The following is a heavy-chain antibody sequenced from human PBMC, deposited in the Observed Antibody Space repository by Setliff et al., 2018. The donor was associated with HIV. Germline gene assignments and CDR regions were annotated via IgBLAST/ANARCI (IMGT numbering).Heavy chain of an antibody. CDR1: EGTFSSYA. CDR2: IIPMFEIA. V-gene: IGHV1-69*13. Sequence: SVKVSCKASEGTFSSYAVSWVRQAPGQGLEWMGGIIPMFEIANYAQRFQGRVTITAEESTSIVYLEMSSLRSEDTAVYYCATVPSGSYSTSYLSAEYFQHWGQGTLVTVSS. D-gene: IGHD1-26*01. CDR3: ATVPSGSYSTSYLSAEYFQH. J-gene: IGHJ1*01.